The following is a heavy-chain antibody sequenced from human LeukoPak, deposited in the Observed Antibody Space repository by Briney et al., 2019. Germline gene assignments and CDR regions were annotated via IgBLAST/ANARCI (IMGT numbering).Heavy chain of an antibody. CDR1: GFTFSSYG. V-gene: IGHV3-33*06. D-gene: IGHD2-2*02. CDR3: AKEGRYCSSTSCYTFDY. CDR2: IWYDGSNK. J-gene: IGHJ4*02. Sequence: PGGSLRLSXAASGFTFSSYGMHWVRQAPGKGLEWVAVIWYDGSNKYYADSVKGRFTISRDNSKNTLYLQMNSLRAEDTAVYYCAKEGRYCSSTSCYTFDYWGQGTLVTVSS.